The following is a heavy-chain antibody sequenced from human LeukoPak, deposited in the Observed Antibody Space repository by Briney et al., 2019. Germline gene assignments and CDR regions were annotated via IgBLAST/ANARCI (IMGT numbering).Heavy chain of an antibody. CDR3: ARDYAGSPDQ. V-gene: IGHV3-74*01. Sequence: GRSLRLLQSTSKSVLWGKRVNRVRQAPGKGLIWVSLVNPDGSTTTYADSVKGRFTISRDNAKDTVYLQMNSLRADDTAVYYCARDYAGSPDQWGRGTLITVSS. D-gene: IGHD3-10*01. CDR2: VNPDGSTT. CDR1: KSVLWGKR. J-gene: IGHJ4*02.